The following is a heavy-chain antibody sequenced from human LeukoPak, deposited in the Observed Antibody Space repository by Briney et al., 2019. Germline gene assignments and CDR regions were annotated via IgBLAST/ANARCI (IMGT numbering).Heavy chain of an antibody. CDR3: AKDQRWESPHYLDS. D-gene: IGHD1-26*01. V-gene: IGHV3-53*01. CDR1: GFTVSSNY. Sequence: GPLRLSCAASGFTVSSNYMSWVRQAPGKGLECVSVIYSGGGAYYADSVRGRFTISRDNSKNTLYVQMNSLRDEDTAVYYCAKDQRWESPHYLDSWGQGTLVTVSS. J-gene: IGHJ4*02. CDR2: IYSGGGA.